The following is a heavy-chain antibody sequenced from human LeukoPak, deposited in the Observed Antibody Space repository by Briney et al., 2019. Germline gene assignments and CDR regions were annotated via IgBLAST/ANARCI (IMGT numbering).Heavy chain of an antibody. Sequence: ASVKVSCKASGGTFSSYAISWVRQAPGQGLEWMGGIIPIFGTANYAQKFQGRVTITADKSTSTAYMELSSLRSEDTAVYYCARTYVDSYYFDYWGQGTLVTVSS. CDR1: GGTFSSYA. D-gene: IGHD5-12*01. J-gene: IGHJ4*02. V-gene: IGHV1-69*06. CDR3: ARTYVDSYYFDY. CDR2: IIPIFGTA.